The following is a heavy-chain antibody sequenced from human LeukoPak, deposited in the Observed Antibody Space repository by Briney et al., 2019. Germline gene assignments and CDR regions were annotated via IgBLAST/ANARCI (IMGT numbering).Heavy chain of an antibody. CDR3: ARGGASGKWFDP. J-gene: IGHJ5*02. D-gene: IGHD6-25*01. CDR2: IHSSGTT. Sequence: SETLSLTCTVSGDSISGYYWSWIRQPPGKGLEWIAFIHSSGTTNYNPSLKSRVSISVDTSNNQFSLNVNSVTAADTAVYYCARGGASGKWFDPWGQGTLVTVSS. CDR1: GDSISGYY. V-gene: IGHV4-59*01.